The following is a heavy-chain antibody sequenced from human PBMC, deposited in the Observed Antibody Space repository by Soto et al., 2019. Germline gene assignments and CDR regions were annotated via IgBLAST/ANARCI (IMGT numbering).Heavy chain of an antibody. Sequence: EVQLVESGGGLVQSGKSLRLSCAASGLTFDDYAMHWVRQAPGKDLEWVSGISWNSGSIGYADSVKGRFTISRDNAKNSLYLQMHSLRAGDTALYYCASGRGYDILTGYSPYFDYWGQGTLVTVSS. CDR3: ASGRGYDILTGYSPYFDY. D-gene: IGHD3-9*01. V-gene: IGHV3-9*01. J-gene: IGHJ4*02. CDR1: GLTFDDYA. CDR2: ISWNSGSI.